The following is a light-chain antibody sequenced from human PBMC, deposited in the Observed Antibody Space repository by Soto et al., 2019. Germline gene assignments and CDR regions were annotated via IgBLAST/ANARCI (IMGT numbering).Light chain of an antibody. CDR2: DVS. V-gene: IGLV2-11*01. Sequence: QSALTQPRSVSGSPGQSVTISCTGTSSDVGGYNYVSWYQQHPGKAPKLMIYDVSKRPSGVPDRFSGSKSGNTASLTISGLQAEDEADYYCSSHNPIGTLQIFGPGTKLTVL. CDR3: SSHNPIGTLQI. CDR1: SSDVGGYNY. J-gene: IGLJ1*01.